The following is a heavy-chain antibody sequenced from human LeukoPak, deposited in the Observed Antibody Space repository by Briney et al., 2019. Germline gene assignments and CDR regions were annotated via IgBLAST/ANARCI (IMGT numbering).Heavy chain of an antibody. D-gene: IGHD2-15*01. CDR1: GGTFSSYA. J-gene: IGHJ6*02. Sequence: SVTVSCKASGGTFSSYAISWVRQAPGQGLEWMGRIIPILGIANYAQKFQGRVTITADKSTSTAYMELSSLRSEDTAVYYCARDQRDCSGGSCYSPFVYYYYGMDVWGQGTTVTVSS. V-gene: IGHV1-69*04. CDR3: ARDQRDCSGGSCYSPFVYYYYGMDV. CDR2: IIPILGIA.